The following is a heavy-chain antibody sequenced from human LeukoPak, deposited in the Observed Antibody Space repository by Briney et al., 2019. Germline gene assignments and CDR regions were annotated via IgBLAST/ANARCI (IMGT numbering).Heavy chain of an antibody. CDR2: ISSSSSTT. Sequence: GGSLRLSCAASGFTFSSYSMNWVRQAPGKGLEWVSYISSSSSTTYYADSVKGRFTISRDNAKNSLYLQMNSLRAEDTAVYYCAREIVVVPAPIDYWGQGTLVTVSS. V-gene: IGHV3-48*04. CDR1: GFTFSSYS. CDR3: AREIVVVPAPIDY. D-gene: IGHD2-2*01. J-gene: IGHJ4*02.